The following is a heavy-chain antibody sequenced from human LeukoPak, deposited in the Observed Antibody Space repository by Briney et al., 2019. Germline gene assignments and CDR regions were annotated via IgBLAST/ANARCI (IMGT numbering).Heavy chain of an antibody. Sequence: KSSETLSLTCTVSGGSISNFYWSWIRQPPGKGLEWIGYIDYTGSTNYNPSLKSRVTISLDTSKSQFSLRLTSVTAADTAVYYRARGSGRQLNYWGQGTLVTVSS. J-gene: IGHJ4*02. V-gene: IGHV4-59*08. CDR1: GGSISNFY. CDR2: IDYTGST. D-gene: IGHD3-10*01. CDR3: ARGSGRQLNY.